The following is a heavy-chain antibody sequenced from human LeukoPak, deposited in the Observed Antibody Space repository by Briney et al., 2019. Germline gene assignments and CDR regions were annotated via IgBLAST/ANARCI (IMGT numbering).Heavy chain of an antibody. D-gene: IGHD1-26*01. CDR3: ARRGRSGSPFDY. Sequence: ASVKVSCKASGGTFSSYAISWVRQAPGQGLEWMGRIIPILGIANYAQKFQGRVTITADKSTSTAYMELSSLRSEDTAVYYCARRGRSGSPFDYWGQGTLVTVSS. V-gene: IGHV1-69*04. J-gene: IGHJ4*02. CDR1: GGTFSSYA. CDR2: IIPILGIA.